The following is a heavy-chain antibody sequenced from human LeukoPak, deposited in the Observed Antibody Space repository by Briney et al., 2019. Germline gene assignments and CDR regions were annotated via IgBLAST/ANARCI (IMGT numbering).Heavy chain of an antibody. V-gene: IGHV1-69*04. Sequence: SVKVSCKASGYTFTSYDINWVRQAPGQGLEWMGRIIPILGIANYAQKFQGRVTITADKSTSTAYMELSSLRSEDTAVYYCARDLADYWGQGTLVTVSS. J-gene: IGHJ4*02. CDR3: ARDLADY. CDR1: GYTFTSYD. CDR2: IIPILGIA.